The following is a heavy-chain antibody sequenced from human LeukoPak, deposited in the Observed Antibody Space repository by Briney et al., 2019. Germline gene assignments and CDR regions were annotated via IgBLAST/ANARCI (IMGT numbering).Heavy chain of an antibody. CDR3: ARDGVSGDFVGAFDV. J-gene: IGHJ3*01. V-gene: IGHV4-59*01. Sequence: PSETLSLTCSVSGGSMRTYYWGWVRQTPGKGLEFIGYISDTGSTNYNPSLKSRVTISVDTSKSLFSLRLTSATAADTAVYYCARDGVSGDFVGAFDVWGQGTLVTVSS. CDR2: ISDTGST. CDR1: GGSMRTYY. D-gene: IGHD4-17*01.